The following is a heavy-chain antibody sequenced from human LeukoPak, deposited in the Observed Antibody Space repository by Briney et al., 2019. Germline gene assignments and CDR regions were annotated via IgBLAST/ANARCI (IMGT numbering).Heavy chain of an antibody. D-gene: IGHD3-9*01. V-gene: IGHV4-39*01. Sequence: SETLSLTCTVSGASVSGSDSNWGWVRQPPGKGLEWGGNVYYSGSTAYNPSLKSRVTMSVDTSKNPFSLKMTPVPAADTAVYYCTRLSKGRYFDYIFDYWGQGTLVTVSS. CDR2: VYYSGST. CDR1: GASVSGSDSN. J-gene: IGHJ4*02. CDR3: TRLSKGRYFDYIFDY.